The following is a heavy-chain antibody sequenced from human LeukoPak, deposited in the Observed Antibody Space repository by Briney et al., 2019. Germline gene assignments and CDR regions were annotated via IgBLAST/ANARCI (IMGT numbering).Heavy chain of an antibody. Sequence: SQTLSLTCAISGDSVSINSAAWNWIRQSPSRGLEWLGRTYQRSKWYSDYAVSVKSRITINPDISKNQFSLQLNSVTPEDTAVYYCARSPSPYSSGWYFDYWGQGTLVTVS. CDR1: GDSVSINSAA. J-gene: IGHJ4*02. D-gene: IGHD6-19*01. CDR3: ARSPSPYSSGWYFDY. CDR2: TYQRSKWYS. V-gene: IGHV6-1*01.